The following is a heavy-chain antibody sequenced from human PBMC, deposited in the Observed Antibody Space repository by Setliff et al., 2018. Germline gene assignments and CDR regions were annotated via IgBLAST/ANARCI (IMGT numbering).Heavy chain of an antibody. V-gene: IGHV5-51*01. CDR3: ARQKSTGSGNNWFDP. CDR2: IYAGDSDT. J-gene: IGHJ5*02. Sequence: PGESLKISCKGSGFSFTDFWIGWVRQMPGKGLEWMGLIYAGDSDTRYNPSFPGRVTMSADKSINTAYLQWSSLKASDTAIYYCARQKSTGSGNNWFDPWGQGTLVTVSS. CDR1: GFSFTDFW. D-gene: IGHD3-10*01.